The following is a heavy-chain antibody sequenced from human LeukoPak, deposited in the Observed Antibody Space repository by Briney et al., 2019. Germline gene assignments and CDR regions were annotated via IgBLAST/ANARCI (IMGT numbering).Heavy chain of an antibody. CDR3: AKGQRWESPHYLDS. J-gene: IGHJ4*02. Sequence: PGGSLRLSCAASGFTFSSSAMSWVRQVPGKGLEWVSGISASGGSTYYADSVRGRFTISGDNSKNTLYVQMNSLRDEDTAVYYCAKGQRWESPHYLDSWGQGTLVTVSS. V-gene: IGHV3-23*01. CDR1: GFTFSSSA. CDR2: ISASGGST. D-gene: IGHD1-26*01.